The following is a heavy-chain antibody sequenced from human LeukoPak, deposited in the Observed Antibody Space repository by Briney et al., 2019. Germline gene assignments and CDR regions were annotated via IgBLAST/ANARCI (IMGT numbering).Heavy chain of an antibody. CDR2: IYYSGST. D-gene: IGHD3-16*01. V-gene: IGHV4-59*01. J-gene: IGHJ5*02. Sequence: SETLSLTCTVSGGSISSYYWSWIRQPPGEGLEWIGYIYYSGSTNYNPSLKSRVTISVDTSKNQFSLKLSSVTAADTAVYYCARVFIGWFDPWGQGTLVTVSS. CDR3: ARVFIGWFDP. CDR1: GGSISSYY.